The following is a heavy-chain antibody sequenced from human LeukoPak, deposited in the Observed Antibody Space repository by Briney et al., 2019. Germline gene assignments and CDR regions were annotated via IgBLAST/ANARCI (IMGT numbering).Heavy chain of an antibody. J-gene: IGHJ4*02. Sequence: ASVKVSCKASGGTFSSYAISWVRQAPGQGLEWMGGIIPIFGTANYAQKFQGRVTITADESTSTAYMELSSLRSEDTAVYYCARADIGADSSGYPFDYWGQGTLVTVSS. V-gene: IGHV1-69*13. CDR2: IIPIFGTA. CDR1: GGTFSSYA. D-gene: IGHD3-22*01. CDR3: ARADIGADSSGYPFDY.